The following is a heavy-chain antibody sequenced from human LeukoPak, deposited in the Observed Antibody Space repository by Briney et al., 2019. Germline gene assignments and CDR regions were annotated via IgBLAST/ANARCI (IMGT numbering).Heavy chain of an antibody. CDR3: ARGFGYGDYAVDY. V-gene: IGHV4-34*01. CDR2: INHSGST. J-gene: IGHJ4*02. Sequence: PSETLSLTCAVYGGSFSGYYWTWIRQPPGKGLEWIGEINHSGSTNYNPSLESRVTISVDTSKNQFSLKLSSVTAADTAVYYCARGFGYGDYAVDYWGQGTLVTVSS. D-gene: IGHD4-17*01. CDR1: GGSFSGYY.